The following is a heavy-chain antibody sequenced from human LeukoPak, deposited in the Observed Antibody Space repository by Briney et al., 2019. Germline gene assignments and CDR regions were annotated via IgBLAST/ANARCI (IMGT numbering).Heavy chain of an antibody. Sequence: GGSLRLSCAASGFTFSSYWMSWVRQAPGKGLEWVANIKQDGSEKYYVDSVKGRFTISRDNAKISLYLQMNSLRAEDTAVYYCAREGKRYFLYMDVWGKGTTVTISS. CDR2: IKQDGSEK. CDR3: AREGKRYFLYMDV. J-gene: IGHJ6*03. D-gene: IGHD3-9*01. CDR1: GFTFSSYW. V-gene: IGHV3-7*01.